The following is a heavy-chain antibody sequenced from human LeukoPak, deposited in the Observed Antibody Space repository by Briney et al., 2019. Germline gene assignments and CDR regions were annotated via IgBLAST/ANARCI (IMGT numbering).Heavy chain of an antibody. Sequence: ASVKVSCKASGYTFTSYYMHWVRQAPAQGLEWMGIINPSGGSTSYAQKFQGRVTMTRDTSTSTVYMELSSLRSEDTAVYYCARDGFPYYYDSSGYSLDYWGQGTLVTVSS. V-gene: IGHV1-46*01. J-gene: IGHJ4*02. CDR3: ARDGFPYYYDSSGYSLDY. D-gene: IGHD3-22*01. CDR2: INPSGGST. CDR1: GYTFTSYY.